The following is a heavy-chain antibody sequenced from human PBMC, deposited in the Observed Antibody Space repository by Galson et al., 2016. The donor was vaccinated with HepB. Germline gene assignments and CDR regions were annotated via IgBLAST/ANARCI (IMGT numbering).Heavy chain of an antibody. Sequence: SVKVSCKASGYTFRMYGITWVRQTPGKGLEWMGGFEPEDGYTIYAQKFQGRLTMTEDTSTDTAYMELSGLRSEDTAVYYCATAGTDVTHPFDYWGQGTLVTVSS. D-gene: IGHD3-10*01. CDR3: ATAGTDVTHPFDY. V-gene: IGHV1-24*01. CDR1: GYTFRMYG. CDR2: FEPEDGYT. J-gene: IGHJ4*02.